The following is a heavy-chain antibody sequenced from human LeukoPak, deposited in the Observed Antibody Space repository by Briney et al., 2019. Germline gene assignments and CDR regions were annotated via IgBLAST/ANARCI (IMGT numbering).Heavy chain of an antibody. CDR1: GYSISSGYY. CDR3: ARDLYGDYGVHYYYYMDV. CDR2: IYHSGST. Sequence: PSETLSLTCAVSGYSISSGYYWGWIRQPPGKGLEWIGSIYHSGSTYYNPSLKSRVTISVDTSKNQFSLKLSSVTAADTAVYYCARDLYGDYGVHYYYYMDVWGEGTTATVSS. V-gene: IGHV4-38-2*02. J-gene: IGHJ6*03. D-gene: IGHD4-17*01.